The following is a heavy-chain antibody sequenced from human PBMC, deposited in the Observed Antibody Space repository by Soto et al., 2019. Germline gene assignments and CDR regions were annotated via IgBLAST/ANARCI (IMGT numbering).Heavy chain of an antibody. CDR2: IYPGDSDT. CDR1: GYSFTSYW. Sequence: GESLKISCKGSGYSFTSYWIGWVRQMPGKGLEWMGIIYPGDSDTRYSPSFQGQVTISADKSISTAYLQWSSLKASDTAMYYCARHDRVTMVRGPMDVWGQGTTVTVSS. CDR3: ARHDRVTMVRGPMDV. D-gene: IGHD3-10*01. V-gene: IGHV5-51*01. J-gene: IGHJ6*02.